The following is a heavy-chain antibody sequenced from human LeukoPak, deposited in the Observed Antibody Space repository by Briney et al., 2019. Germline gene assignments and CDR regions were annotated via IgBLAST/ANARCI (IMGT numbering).Heavy chain of an antibody. CDR1: GFTFTSSA. CDR3: ARDQGRVWGSSNYYFDY. CDR2: IVVGSGNT. Sequence: SVKVSCKASGFTFTSSAMQWVRQARGQRLEWIGWIVVGSGNTNYAQKFQERVTITRDMSTSTAYMELSSLRSEDTAVYYCARDQGRVWGSSNYYFDYWGQGTLVTVSS. D-gene: IGHD3-16*01. V-gene: IGHV1-58*02. J-gene: IGHJ4*02.